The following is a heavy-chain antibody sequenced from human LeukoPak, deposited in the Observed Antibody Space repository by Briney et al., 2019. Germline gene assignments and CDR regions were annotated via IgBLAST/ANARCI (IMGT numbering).Heavy chain of an antibody. CDR3: ARGRSNYYGMDV. J-gene: IGHJ6*02. D-gene: IGHD1-26*01. CDR1: DGSINSYY. CDR2: IYYNGNT. V-gene: IGHV4-59*01. Sequence: SETLCLTCSVSDGSINSYYWNWIRRPPGKGLEWIGYIYYNGNTNYSPSLKSRVTMSVDTSKNLFSLKVSSVAAADTAVYYCARGRSNYYGMDVWGQGTTVTVSS.